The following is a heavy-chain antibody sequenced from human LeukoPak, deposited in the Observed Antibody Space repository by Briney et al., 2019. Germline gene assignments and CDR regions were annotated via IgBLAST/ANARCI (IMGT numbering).Heavy chain of an antibody. D-gene: IGHD2/OR15-2a*01. V-gene: IGHV3-20*04. Sequence: GGSLRLSCAASGFTFDDYGMSWVRQAPGKGLEWVSGIIWSGGSTGYADSVKGRFTISRDNAKNSLYLQMNSLRAEDTAVYYCARAGNTRFDYWGQGTLVTVSS. J-gene: IGHJ4*02. CDR3: ARAGNTRFDY. CDR2: IIWSGGST. CDR1: GFTFDDYG.